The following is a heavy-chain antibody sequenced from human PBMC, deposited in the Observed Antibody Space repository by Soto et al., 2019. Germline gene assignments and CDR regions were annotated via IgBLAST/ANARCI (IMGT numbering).Heavy chain of an antibody. D-gene: IGHD6-19*01. CDR1: GGSISSYY. CDR3: VRDGLAVANAGGYYYYYMDV. Sequence: QVQLQESGPGLVKPSETLSLTCTVSGGSISSYYWSWIRQPPGKRLEWIGYIFYSGNTNYNPSLKSRVTISVDTSNNQCSLKLSSVTAADTAVYYCVRDGLAVANAGGYYYYYMDVWGKGTTVTVSS. J-gene: IGHJ6*03. CDR2: IFYSGNT. V-gene: IGHV4-59*01.